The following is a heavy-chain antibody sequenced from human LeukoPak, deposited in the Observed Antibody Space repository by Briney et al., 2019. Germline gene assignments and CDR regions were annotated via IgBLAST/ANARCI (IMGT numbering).Heavy chain of an antibody. CDR3: AKDVRGDRHRYFDY. CDR1: GFTLTNYG. Sequence: GGSLRLSCTASGFTLTNYGIQGVGQAPGKGLEWVAFIGYDGTTKYFGASVKGRFTISRDTSKNTVYLQMNTLRLEDTAVYYCAKDVRGDRHRYFDYWGQGTLVTVSS. V-gene: IGHV3-30*02. D-gene: IGHD3-10*02. J-gene: IGHJ4*02. CDR2: IGYDGTTK.